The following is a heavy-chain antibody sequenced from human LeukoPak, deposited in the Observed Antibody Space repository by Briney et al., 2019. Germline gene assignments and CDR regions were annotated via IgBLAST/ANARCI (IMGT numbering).Heavy chain of an antibody. J-gene: IGHJ5*02. D-gene: IGHD3-3*01. Sequence: GRSLRLSCAASGFTFSSYGMHWVRQAPGKGLEWVAVIWYDGSNKYYADSVKGRFTISRDNSKNTLYLQMNSLRAEDTAVYYCAREVGYDFPDWFDPWGQGTLVTVSS. CDR2: IWYDGSNK. CDR1: GFTFSSYG. CDR3: AREVGYDFPDWFDP. V-gene: IGHV3-33*01.